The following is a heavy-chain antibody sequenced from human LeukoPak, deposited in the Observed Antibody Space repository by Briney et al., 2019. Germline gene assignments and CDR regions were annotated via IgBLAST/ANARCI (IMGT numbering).Heavy chain of an antibody. CDR3: AREFLASRRNWVDP. Sequence: SQTLSLTCAVSGDSISRGTDYWSWIRQPAGQGLEWIGRIYTTGITNYNPSLKSRVTISVDTSKNQFSLNLTSVTAADTAVYYCAREFLASRRNWVDPWGQGILVTVSS. CDR1: GDSISRGTDY. D-gene: IGHD6-6*01. V-gene: IGHV4-61*02. J-gene: IGHJ5*02. CDR2: IYTTGIT.